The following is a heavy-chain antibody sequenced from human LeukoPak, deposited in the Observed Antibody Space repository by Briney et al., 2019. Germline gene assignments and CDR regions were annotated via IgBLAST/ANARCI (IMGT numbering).Heavy chain of an antibody. J-gene: IGHJ4*02. V-gene: IGHV3-11*04. D-gene: IGHD3-22*01. CDR2: ISSSGRTI. Sequence: PGGSLRLSCAASGFTFSNAWMSWVRQAPGKGLEWVSYISSSGRTIYYADSVKGRFTISRDNAKNSLYLQMNSLRAEDTAVYYCARGGDSSVYYYGVTNNWGKGTLVTVSS. CDR1: GFTFSNAW. CDR3: ARGGDSSVYYYGVTNN.